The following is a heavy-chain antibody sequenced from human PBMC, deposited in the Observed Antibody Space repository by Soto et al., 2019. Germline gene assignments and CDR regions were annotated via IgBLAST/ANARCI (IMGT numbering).Heavy chain of an antibody. J-gene: IGHJ6*02. CDR3: ARITYTGYGMDV. D-gene: IGHD1-20*01. V-gene: IGHV3-11*01. CDR1: GFTFTDYY. CDR2: ISSSGGTI. Sequence: QVQLVESGGGLVKPGGSLRLSCAASGFTFTDYYMSWIRQAPGKGLEWISYISSSGGTIYYADSVKGRFTISRDNAKNSLSLQMNSLRAEDTAVYYCARITYTGYGMDVWGQGTTVTVSS.